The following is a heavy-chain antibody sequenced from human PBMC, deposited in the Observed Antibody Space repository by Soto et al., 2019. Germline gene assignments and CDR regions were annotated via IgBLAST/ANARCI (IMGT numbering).Heavy chain of an antibody. CDR3: ARDGLVGYFDY. V-gene: IGHV1-18*01. CDR2: ISAYNGNT. Sequence: QVQLVQSGAEVKKPGASVKVSCKASGYTFTSFGINWVRQAPGQGLEWMGWISAYNGNTNYAQTLQGSVTITTDKSTSTADMELRSLRSDDTAVYYWARDGLVGYFDYWGQGTLVTVSS. D-gene: IGHD6-19*01. J-gene: IGHJ4*02. CDR1: GYTFTSFG.